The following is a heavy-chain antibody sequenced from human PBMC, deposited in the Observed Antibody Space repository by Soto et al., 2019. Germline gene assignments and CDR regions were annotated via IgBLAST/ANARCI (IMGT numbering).Heavy chain of an antibody. CDR1: GGTISTYA. V-gene: IGHV1-69*12. D-gene: IGHD1-20*01. CDR3: ARGDGDNNAFDI. CDR2: IIPIFRTP. Sequence: VLLVQSGAEVKQPGSSVKVSCKASGGTISTYAITWVRQAPGQGLEWVGGIIPIFRTPNYAQNLQGRVTMTADESTSTAYMELSNLRSEDTAVYYGARGDGDNNAFDIWGQGTVVTVSS. J-gene: IGHJ3*02.